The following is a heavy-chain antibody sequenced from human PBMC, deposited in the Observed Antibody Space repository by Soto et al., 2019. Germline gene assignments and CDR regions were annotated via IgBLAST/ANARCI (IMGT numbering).Heavy chain of an antibody. Sequence: SETLSLTCTVSGGSISIYYWSWIRQPPGKGLEWIGYIYYSGSTNYNPSLKSRVTISVDTSKNQFSLKLSSVTAADTAVYYCARSYYYDSILGYWGQGTLVTVSS. CDR2: IYYSGST. D-gene: IGHD3-22*01. CDR3: ARSYYYDSILGY. V-gene: IGHV4-59*01. CDR1: GGSISIYY. J-gene: IGHJ4*02.